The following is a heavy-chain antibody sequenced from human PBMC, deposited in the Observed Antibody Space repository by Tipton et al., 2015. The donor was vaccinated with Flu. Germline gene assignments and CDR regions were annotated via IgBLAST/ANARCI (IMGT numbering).Heavy chain of an antibody. CDR2: INHSGST. V-gene: IGHV4-34*01. CDR1: GGSFSGYY. J-gene: IGHJ4*02. CDR3: ARVGDGYSLY. D-gene: IGHD5-24*01. Sequence: GSLRLSCAVYGGSFSGYYWSWIRQPPGKGLEWIGEINHSGSTNYNPSLKSRVTISVDTSKNQFSLKLSSVTAADTAVYYCARVGDGYSLYWGQGTLVTVSS.